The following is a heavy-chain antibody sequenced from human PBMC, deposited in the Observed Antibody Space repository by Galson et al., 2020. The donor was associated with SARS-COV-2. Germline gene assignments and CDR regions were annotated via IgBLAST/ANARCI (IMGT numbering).Heavy chain of an antibody. Sequence: NSGGSLRLSCAASGFTFSSYSMNWVRQAPGKGLEWVSSISSSSSYIYYADSVKGRFTISRDNAKNSLYLQMNSLRAEDTAVYYCASLLTVTTLGRWFDPWGQGTLVTVSS. CDR3: ASLLTVTTLGRWFDP. V-gene: IGHV3-21*01. J-gene: IGHJ5*02. CDR2: ISSSSSYI. D-gene: IGHD4-17*01. CDR1: GFTFSSYS.